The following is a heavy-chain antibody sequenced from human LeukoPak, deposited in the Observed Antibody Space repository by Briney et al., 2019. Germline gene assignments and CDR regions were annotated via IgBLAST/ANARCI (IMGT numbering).Heavy chain of an antibody. V-gene: IGHV3-7*03. J-gene: IGHJ4*02. CDR3: AKDGNSSSWSTYFDY. Sequence: GGSLRLSCAASGFTFSSYWMTWVRQAPGKGLEWVANIKQDGSEKYYVDSVKGRFTISRDNSKNTLYLQMNSLRAEDTAVYYCAKDGNSSSWSTYFDYWGQGTLVTVSS. CDR2: IKQDGSEK. D-gene: IGHD6-13*01. CDR1: GFTFSSYW.